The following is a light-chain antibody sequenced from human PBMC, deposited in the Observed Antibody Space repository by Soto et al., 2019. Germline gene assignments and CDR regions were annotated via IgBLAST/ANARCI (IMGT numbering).Light chain of an antibody. J-gene: IGLJ1*01. CDR1: SSDVGGYNY. V-gene: IGLV2-14*01. Sequence: QSALTQPASVSGSPGQSITISCTGTSSDVGGYNYVSWYQQHRGKAPKLMIYDVSNRPSGVSNRFSGSKSGNTASLTISGLQAEDEADYYCSSYTSSSTRVFGTGTKVTVL. CDR2: DVS. CDR3: SSYTSSSTRV.